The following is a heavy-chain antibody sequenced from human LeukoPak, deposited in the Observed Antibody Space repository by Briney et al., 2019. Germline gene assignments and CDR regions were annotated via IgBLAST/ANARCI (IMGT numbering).Heavy chain of an antibody. V-gene: IGHV3-53*01. Sequence: AGGSLRLSCAASGFSVSNNYMNWVRQASGKGLEWVSVMHSDGRTFYADSVKGRFTISRDKSKNMFYLQMDSLRAEDTAVYYCARDPDDRSGLDAFETWRQGTKVTVS. D-gene: IGHD3-22*01. CDR2: MHSDGRT. J-gene: IGHJ3*02. CDR3: ARDPDDRSGLDAFET. CDR1: GFSVSNNY.